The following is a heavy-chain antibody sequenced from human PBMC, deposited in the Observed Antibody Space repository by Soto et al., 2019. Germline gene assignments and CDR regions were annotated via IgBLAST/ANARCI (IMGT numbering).Heavy chain of an antibody. Sequence: QVQLVQSGAEVKKPGASVKVSCKASGYTFTGYYMHWVRQAPGQGLEWMGWINPNSGGTNYAQKFQGRVTMTRDTSISTAYMELSRLRSHDTAVYYCAAPGIAAAAYYYGMDVWGQGTTVTVSS. CDR1: GYTFTGYY. CDR3: AAPGIAAAAYYYGMDV. V-gene: IGHV1-2*02. D-gene: IGHD6-13*01. CDR2: INPNSGGT. J-gene: IGHJ6*02.